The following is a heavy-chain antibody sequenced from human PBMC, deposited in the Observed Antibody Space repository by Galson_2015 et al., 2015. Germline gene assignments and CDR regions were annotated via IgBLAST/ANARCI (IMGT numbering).Heavy chain of an antibody. V-gene: IGHV3-33*08. J-gene: IGHJ4*02. CDR3: ARGDSSGWYLLGY. CDR2: IWYDGSNK. CDR1: GFTFRSYG. Sequence: SLRLSCAASGFTFRSYGMSWVRQAPGKGLEWVAVIWYDGSNKYYADSVKGRFTISRDNSKNTLYLQMNSLRAEDTAVYYCARGDSSGWYLLGYWGQGTLVTVSS. D-gene: IGHD6-19*01.